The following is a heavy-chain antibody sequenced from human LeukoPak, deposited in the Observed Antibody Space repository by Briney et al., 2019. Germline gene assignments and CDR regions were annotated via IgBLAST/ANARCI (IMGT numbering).Heavy chain of an antibody. V-gene: IGHV3-30*18. D-gene: IGHD5-18*01. CDR1: GFTFSSYG. Sequence: GGSLRLSCAASGFTFSSYGMHWVGQAPGKGLEWVAVISYDGSNKYYADSVKGRFTISRDNSKNTLYLQMNSLRAEDTAVYYCAKCGYSYDTFDYWGQGTLVTVSS. CDR2: ISYDGSNK. CDR3: AKCGYSYDTFDY. J-gene: IGHJ4*02.